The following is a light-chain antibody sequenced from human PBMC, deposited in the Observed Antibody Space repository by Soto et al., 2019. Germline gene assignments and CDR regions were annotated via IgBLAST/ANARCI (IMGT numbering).Light chain of an antibody. CDR1: QSLTMW. CDR3: QHWTDYSWT. J-gene: IGKJ1*01. V-gene: IGKV1-5*03. CDR2: KTS. Sequence: DIHMTQSPSTLSASVGDIVTITCRASQSLTMWVAWYQQKPGKAPNLLIYKTSSLESGVPSRFSGSGSGTEVTLTISSLQPDDFATYYCQHWTDYSWTFGQGTKVEVK.